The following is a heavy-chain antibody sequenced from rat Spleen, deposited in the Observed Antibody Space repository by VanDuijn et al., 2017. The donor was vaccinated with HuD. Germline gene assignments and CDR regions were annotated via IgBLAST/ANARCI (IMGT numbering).Heavy chain of an antibody. CDR3: TAHGNRISRFAY. V-gene: IGHV5-19*01. Sequence: EVQLVESGGGLVQPGRSLKLSCAASGFTFSDYAMNWIRQAPTKGLEWVASISPSGGSTYYRDSVKGRFTISRDNAKSTLYLQMDSLRSEDTATYYCTAHGNRISRFAYWGQGTLVTVSS. CDR2: ISPSGGST. J-gene: IGHJ3*01. D-gene: IGHD2-7*01. CDR1: GFTFSDYA.